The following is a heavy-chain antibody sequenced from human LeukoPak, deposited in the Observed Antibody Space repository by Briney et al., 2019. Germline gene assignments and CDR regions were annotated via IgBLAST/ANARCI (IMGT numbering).Heavy chain of an antibody. Sequence: SETLSLTCTVSGGSISSYYWSWIRQPPGKGLEWIGEINHSGSTNYNPSLKSRVTISVDTSKNQFSLKLSSVTAADTAVYYCARGSHFWSGYFRRANWFDPWGQGTLVTVSS. V-gene: IGHV4-34*01. CDR1: GGSISSYY. D-gene: IGHD3-3*02. CDR3: ARGSHFWSGYFRRANWFDP. CDR2: INHSGST. J-gene: IGHJ5*02.